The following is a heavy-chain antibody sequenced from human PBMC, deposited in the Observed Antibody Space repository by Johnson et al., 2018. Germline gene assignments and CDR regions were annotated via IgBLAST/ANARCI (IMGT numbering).Heavy chain of an antibody. J-gene: IGHJ3*02. V-gene: IGHV3-11*04. CDR1: GFIFSDYY. CDR3: ARDSPGGGWPFDAFDI. CDR2: IDPSGSVR. D-gene: IGHD6-19*01. Sequence: QVQLVQSGGGLVKPGGSXRLSCAASGFIFSDYYMTWIRQAPGKGLEWVSYIDPSGSVRKYADSVKGRFTISRDNAKNSLYLQMNSLRAEDTAVYYCARDSPGGGWPFDAFDIWGQGTMVTVSS.